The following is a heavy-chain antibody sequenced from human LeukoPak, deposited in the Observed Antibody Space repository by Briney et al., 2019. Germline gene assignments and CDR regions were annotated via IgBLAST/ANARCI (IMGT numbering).Heavy chain of an antibody. CDR1: GFTFCSYA. Sequence: PGGSLRLSCAASGFTFCSYAMSWVRQAPGKGLEWVSAISGSGGSTYYADSVKGRFTISRDNSKNTLYLQMNSLRAEDTAVYYCAKDLRYCSSTSCYAPPGDYRGQGTLVTVSS. CDR3: AKDLRYCSSTSCYAPPGDY. V-gene: IGHV3-23*01. CDR2: ISGSGGST. D-gene: IGHD2-2*01. J-gene: IGHJ4*02.